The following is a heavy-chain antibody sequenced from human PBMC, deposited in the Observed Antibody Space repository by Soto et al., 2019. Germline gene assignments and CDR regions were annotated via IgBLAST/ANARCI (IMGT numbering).Heavy chain of an antibody. D-gene: IGHD6-6*01. J-gene: IGHJ6*02. CDR2: IYPGDSDT. CDR1: GYSFTSYW. CDR3: ARHIAARRLGYYYGMDV. Sequence: GESLKISCKGSGYSFTSYWIGWVRQMPGKGLEWMGIIYPGDSDTRYSPSFQGQVTISADKSISTAYLQWSSLKASDTAMYYCARHIAARRLGYYYGMDVWGQGTTVTVSS. V-gene: IGHV5-51*01.